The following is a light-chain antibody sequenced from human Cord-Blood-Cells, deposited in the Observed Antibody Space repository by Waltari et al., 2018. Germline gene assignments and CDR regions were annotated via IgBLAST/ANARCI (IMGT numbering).Light chain of an antibody. CDR2: AAS. Sequence: DIQMTKSPSSLSASVGDRVTITYRASQSISSYLNWYQQKPGKAPKLLIYAASSLQSGVPSRFSGSGSGTDFTLTISSLQPEDFATYYCQQSYSTPITFGQGTRLEIK. CDR3: QQSYSTPIT. V-gene: IGKV1-39*01. CDR1: QSISSY. J-gene: IGKJ5*01.